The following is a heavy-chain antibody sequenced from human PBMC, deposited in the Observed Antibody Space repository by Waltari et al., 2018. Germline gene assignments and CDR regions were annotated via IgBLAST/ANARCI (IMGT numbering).Heavy chain of an antibody. Sequence: QVQLVQSGAEVKKPGASVKVSCKASGYTFTSYAMHWVRQAPGQRLEWMGWINAGNGNTKYSQKFLGRVTITRDTSASTAYMELSSLRSEDTAVYYCARDRGIAVAGWLAYWGQGTLVTVSS. D-gene: IGHD6-19*01. CDR2: INAGNGNT. CDR3: ARDRGIAVAGWLAY. CDR1: GYTFTSYA. V-gene: IGHV1-3*01. J-gene: IGHJ4*02.